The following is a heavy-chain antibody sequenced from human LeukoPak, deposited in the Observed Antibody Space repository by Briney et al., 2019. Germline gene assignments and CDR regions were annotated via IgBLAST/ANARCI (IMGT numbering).Heavy chain of an antibody. CDR3: VRVVSGIFLLGAATFDF. D-gene: IGHD1-26*01. CDR1: GFTFSSYG. J-gene: IGHJ4*02. CDR2: INWNGGST. V-gene: IGHV3-20*04. Sequence: PPGGSLRLSCAASGFTFSSYGMHWVRQAPGKGLEWVSGINWNGGSTGYIDSVKGRFTISRDNTKNSLFLQMNSLRAEDTAFYYCVRVVSGIFLLGAATFDFWGQGTLVTVSS.